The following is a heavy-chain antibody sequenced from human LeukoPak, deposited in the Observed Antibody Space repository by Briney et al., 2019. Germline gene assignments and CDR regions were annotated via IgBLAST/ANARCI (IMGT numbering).Heavy chain of an antibody. Sequence: GGSLRISCAASGFTFSSYWMSWVRQAPGKGLEWVANIKQDGSEKYYVDSVKGRFTISRDNAKNSLYLQMNSLRAEDTAVYYCARDGKDGDFWSGCSLWGQGTLVTVSS. CDR3: ARDGKDGDFWSGCSL. J-gene: IGHJ4*02. CDR2: IKQDGSEK. V-gene: IGHV3-7*01. CDR1: GFTFSSYW. D-gene: IGHD3-3*01.